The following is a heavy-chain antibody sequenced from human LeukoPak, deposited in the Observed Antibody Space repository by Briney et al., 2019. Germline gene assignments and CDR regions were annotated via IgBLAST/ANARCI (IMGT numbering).Heavy chain of an antibody. V-gene: IGHV1-2*02. CDR2: INPNSGGT. CDR1: GYTFTGYY. CDR3: ARGRGDSSGYYYYYYYYMDV. J-gene: IGHJ6*03. Sequence: ASVKVSCKASGYTFTGYYMHWVRQAPGQGLEWMGWINPNSGGTNYAQKFQGRVTMTRDTSISTAYMELSRLRSDDTAVYYCARGRGDSSGYYYYYYYYMDVWGKGTTVTVSS. D-gene: IGHD3-22*01.